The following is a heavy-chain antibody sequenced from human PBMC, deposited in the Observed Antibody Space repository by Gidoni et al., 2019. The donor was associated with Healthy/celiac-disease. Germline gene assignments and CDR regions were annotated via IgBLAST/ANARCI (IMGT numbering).Heavy chain of an antibody. V-gene: IGHV3-9*01. CDR2: ISWNSGSI. CDR1: GFNFDDYA. D-gene: IGHD1-7*01. CDR3: AKERRTGTPYYYYYYGMDV. Sequence: DVQLVESGGGLVQPGRSLRLSCAASGFNFDDYAMHWVRQAPGKGLEWVSVISWNSGSIGYADSVKGRFTISRDNAKNSLYLQMNSLRAEDTALYYCAKERRTGTPYYYYYYGMDVWGQGTTVTVSS. J-gene: IGHJ6*02.